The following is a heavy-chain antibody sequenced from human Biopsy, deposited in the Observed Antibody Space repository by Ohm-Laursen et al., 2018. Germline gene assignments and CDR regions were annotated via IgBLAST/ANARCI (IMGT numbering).Heavy chain of an antibody. CDR2: VYYTGST. V-gene: IGHV4-59*01. CDR1: GDSISSYY. J-gene: IGHJ2*01. CDR3: ARDRGFYSDRTVPGYFDL. Sequence: PPGTLSLTCTVSGDSISSYYWSWIRQPPGKGLEWIGYVYYTGSTDYNPSLQSRVTISVDTSKNHFSLRLRSVTPADTAIYYCARDRGFYSDRTVPGYFDLWGRGTLATVSS. D-gene: IGHD3-22*01.